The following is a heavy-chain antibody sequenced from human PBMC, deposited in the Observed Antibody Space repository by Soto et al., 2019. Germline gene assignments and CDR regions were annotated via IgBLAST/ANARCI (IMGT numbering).Heavy chain of an antibody. CDR2: IHYSGSS. J-gene: IGHJ4*01. CDR3: ARDLDTATYFDY. D-gene: IGHD5-18*01. CDR1: GGSISSGNYC. Sequence: PSETLSLTCTVSGGSISSGNYCWSWIRQPPGKGLEWIGFIHYSGSSYYNPSLKSRVTISVDTSKNQFSLKLDSVTAADTAVYYCARDLDTATYFDYWGRGTLVTVSS. V-gene: IGHV4-30-4*01.